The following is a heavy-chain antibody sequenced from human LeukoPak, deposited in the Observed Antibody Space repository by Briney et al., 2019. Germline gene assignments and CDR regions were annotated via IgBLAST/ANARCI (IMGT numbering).Heavy chain of an antibody. J-gene: IGHJ5*02. V-gene: IGHV1-2*02. CDR3: ARSYDFWSGPPFDP. Sequence: ASVKVSCKASGYTFTGHYMHWVRQAPGQGLEWMGWINANSGGTKYAQKFQGRVTLTRDTSISTAYMELSRLRCDDTAVYYCARSYDFWSGPPFDPWGQGTLVTVSS. D-gene: IGHD3-3*01. CDR2: INANSGGT. CDR1: GYTFTGHY.